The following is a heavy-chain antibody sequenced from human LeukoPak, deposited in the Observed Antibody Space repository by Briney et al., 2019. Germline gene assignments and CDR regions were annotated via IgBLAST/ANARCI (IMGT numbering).Heavy chain of an antibody. D-gene: IGHD5-18*01. CDR1: GFTFSDHY. J-gene: IGHJ5*02. V-gene: IGHV3-11*01. CDR2: ISSSGSTI. CDR3: AREVGYSYGYWFDP. Sequence: GGSLRLSCAASGFTFSDHYMSWIRQAPGKGLEWVSYISSSGSTIYYADSVKGRFTISRDNAKNSLYLQMNSLRAEDTAAYYCAREVGYSYGYWFDPWGQGTLVTVSS.